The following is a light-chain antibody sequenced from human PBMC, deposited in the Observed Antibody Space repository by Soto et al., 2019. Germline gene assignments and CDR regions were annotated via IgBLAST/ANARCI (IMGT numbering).Light chain of an antibody. J-gene: IGLJ3*02. CDR2: GNS. V-gene: IGLV1-40*01. CDR3: QSYYSSLSGSV. Sequence: QSVLTQPPSVSGAPGQRGTISFTGSSSNIGAGYDVHWYQQLPGTAPKLLISGNSNRPSGVPDRFSGSNSGTSASLAITGLQAEDEADYYCQSYYSSLSGSVFGGGTKLTVL. CDR1: SSNIGAGYD.